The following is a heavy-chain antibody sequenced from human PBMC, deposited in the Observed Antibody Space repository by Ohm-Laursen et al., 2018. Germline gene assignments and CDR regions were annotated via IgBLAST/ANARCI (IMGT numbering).Heavy chain of an antibody. CDR1: GYSISSGYY. J-gene: IGHJ4*02. D-gene: IGHD6-19*01. Sequence: SETLSLTFAVSGYSISSGYYWGWIRQPPGKGLEWIGSIYHSGSTYYNPSLKSRVTISVDTSKNQFSLKLSSVTAADTAVYYCARFGVRYSSGWYDREGFDYWGQGTLVTVSS. CDR2: IYHSGST. V-gene: IGHV4-38-2*01. CDR3: ARFGVRYSSGWYDREGFDY.